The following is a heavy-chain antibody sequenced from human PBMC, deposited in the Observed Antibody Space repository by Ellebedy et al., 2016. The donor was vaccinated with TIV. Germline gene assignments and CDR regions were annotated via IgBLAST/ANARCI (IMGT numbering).Heavy chain of an antibody. CDR1: DTSISSYY. CDR3: ARGGRITGGFDY. V-gene: IGHV4-59*01. Sequence: MPSETLSLTCTVSDTSISSYYWSRIRQTPGKGLEWIGYIYDSESTSFNPSLKSRVTISVDTSQNQFSLRLRSVTAADTDVYYCARGGRITGGFDYWGQGTLVTVAS. CDR2: IYDSEST. J-gene: IGHJ4*02. D-gene: IGHD3-16*01.